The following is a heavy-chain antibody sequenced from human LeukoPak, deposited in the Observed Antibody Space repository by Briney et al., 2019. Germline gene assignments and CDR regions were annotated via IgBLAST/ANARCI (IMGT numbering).Heavy chain of an antibody. CDR3: ATEGYCSGGIRYYWFDP. CDR1: GYTFTDYY. D-gene: IGHD2-15*01. Sequence: ASVKVSCKVSGYTFTDYYMHWVQQAPGKGLEWMGLVDPEDGETIYAEKFQGRVTITADTSTDTAYMELSSLRSEDTAVYYCATEGYCSGGIRYYWFDPWGQGTLVTVSS. CDR2: VDPEDGET. J-gene: IGHJ5*02. V-gene: IGHV1-69-2*01.